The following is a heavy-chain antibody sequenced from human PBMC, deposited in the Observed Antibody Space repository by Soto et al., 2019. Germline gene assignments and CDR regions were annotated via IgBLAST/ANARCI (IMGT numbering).Heavy chain of an antibody. J-gene: IGHJ6*02. V-gene: IGHV1-18*04. CDR2: VSAYNGNS. CDR3: ARDRSGMDV. CDR1: RDTFTSYY. Sequence: ASVKVSCKAPRDTFTSYYINWVRQAPGQGLEWMGWVSAYNGNSNYAQKLQGRVTMTTDTSTSTAYMELRSLTSDDTAVYYCARDRSGMDVWGQGTTVTVSS.